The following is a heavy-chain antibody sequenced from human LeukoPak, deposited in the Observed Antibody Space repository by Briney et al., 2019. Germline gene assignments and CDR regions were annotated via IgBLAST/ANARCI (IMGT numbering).Heavy chain of an antibody. J-gene: IGHJ4*02. D-gene: IGHD6-13*01. CDR1: GFSFSKYG. V-gene: IGHV3-30*02. CDR3: AKDRVAATLYFDS. CDR2: IHADGTKI. Sequence: AGGSLRVSCAESGFSFSKYGMNWVRQAPGKGLEWVAFIHADGTKIYYRESVKGRFTVSRDNSNNILYLQMNGLTPEDTAIYFCAKDRVAATLYFDSWGQGTLVSVSS.